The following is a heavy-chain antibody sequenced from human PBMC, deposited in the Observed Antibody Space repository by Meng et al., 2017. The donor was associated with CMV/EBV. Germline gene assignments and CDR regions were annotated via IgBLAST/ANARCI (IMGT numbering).Heavy chain of an antibody. CDR2: SSSSSTTI. J-gene: IGHJ4*02. Sequence: GGSLRLSCAASGFTFSTYSMNWFRQAPGKGLEWVSYSSSSSTTIYYADSVKGRFTISRDNAKYSLYLQMKNLRAQDTAVYYCASTPQYYSDGSGYLVSGGNWGQGTLVTVSS. CDR3: ASTPQYYSDGSGYLVSGGN. D-gene: IGHD3-22*01. V-gene: IGHV3-48*04. CDR1: GFTFSTYS.